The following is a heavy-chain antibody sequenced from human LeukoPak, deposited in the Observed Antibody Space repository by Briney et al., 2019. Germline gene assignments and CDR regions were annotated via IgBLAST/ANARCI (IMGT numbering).Heavy chain of an antibody. CDR1: GFTFSSYW. V-gene: IGHV3-74*01. D-gene: IGHD1-26*01. Sequence: GGSLRLSCAASGFTFSSYWMHWVRHAPGKGLVWVSRINSDGSSTSYADSVKGRFTISRDNAKNTLYLQMNSLSAEDTAVYYCVSSSGSYCFDYWGQGTLVTVSS. CDR2: INSDGSST. CDR3: VSSSGSYCFDY. J-gene: IGHJ4*02.